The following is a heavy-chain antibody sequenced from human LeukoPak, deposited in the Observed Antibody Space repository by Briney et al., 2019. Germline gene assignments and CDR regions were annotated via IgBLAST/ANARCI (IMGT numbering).Heavy chain of an antibody. CDR2: ISGSGGST. CDR1: GFTFSSYW. V-gene: IGHV3-23*01. J-gene: IGHJ4*02. D-gene: IGHD6-19*01. Sequence: PGGSLRLSCAASGFTFSSYWMSWVRQAPGKGLEWVSAISGSGGSTYYADSVKGRFTISRDNSKNTLYLQMNSLRAEDTAVYYCAKDRYSSGWYRGGNFDYWGQGTLVTVSS. CDR3: AKDRYSSGWYRGGNFDY.